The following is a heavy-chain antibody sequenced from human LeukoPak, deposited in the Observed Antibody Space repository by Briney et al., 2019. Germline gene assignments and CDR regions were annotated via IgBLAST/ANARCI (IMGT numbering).Heavy chain of an antibody. Sequence: GASVKVSCRASGGTFSSYAISWVRQAPGQGLEWMGGIIPIFGTANYAQKFQGRVTITTDESTSTAYMELSSLRSEDTAVYYCATLRYFDWFRPDYYYYYMDVWGKGTTVTVSS. CDR1: GGTFSSYA. CDR2: IIPIFGTA. CDR3: ATLRYFDWFRPDYYYYYMDV. V-gene: IGHV1-69*05. D-gene: IGHD3-9*01. J-gene: IGHJ6*03.